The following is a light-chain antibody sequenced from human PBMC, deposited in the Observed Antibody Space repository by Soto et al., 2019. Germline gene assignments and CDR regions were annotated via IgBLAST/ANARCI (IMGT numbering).Light chain of an antibody. Sequence: EIVMTQSPLSLPVTPGEPASISCRSSQSLLHGTGYNSLDWYLQKPGQSPQLLIQLGSMRASGGPDRVSGSGSGTNFTLKISRVEAEDVGVYYCMQVLQTPVTFGTGTKVDI. J-gene: IGKJ3*01. CDR3: MQVLQTPVT. V-gene: IGKV2-28*01. CDR2: LGS. CDR1: QSLLHGTGYNS.